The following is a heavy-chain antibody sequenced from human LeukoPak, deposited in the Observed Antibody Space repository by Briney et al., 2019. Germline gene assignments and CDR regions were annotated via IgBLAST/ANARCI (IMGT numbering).Heavy chain of an antibody. V-gene: IGHV3-23*01. D-gene: IGHD1-26*01. CDR1: GFTFSSYA. Sequence: GGSLRLSCAASGFTFSSYAMSWVRQAPGKGLEWVSAISGSGGSTYYADSVKGRFTISRDNSKNTLYLQMNSLRAEDTAVYYCAKDWAFLGATKEFYFDYWGQGNLFTVSS. CDR2: ISGSGGST. J-gene: IGHJ4*02. CDR3: AKDWAFLGATKEFYFDY.